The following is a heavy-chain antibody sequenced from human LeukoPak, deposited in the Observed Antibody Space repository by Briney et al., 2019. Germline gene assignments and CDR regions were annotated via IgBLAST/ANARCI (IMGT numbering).Heavy chain of an antibody. CDR3: ARRDDSSGYHKIFDY. D-gene: IGHD3-22*01. Sequence: PSETLSLTCTVSGGSISSSTFYWGWIRQPPGKGLEWIGSMFSGGSTYYNPSLKSRVTISVDTSKNHFSLKLRSVTAADTAVYYCARRDDSSGYHKIFDYWGPGALVTVSS. J-gene: IGHJ4*02. V-gene: IGHV4-39*02. CDR1: GGSISSSTFY. CDR2: MFSGGST.